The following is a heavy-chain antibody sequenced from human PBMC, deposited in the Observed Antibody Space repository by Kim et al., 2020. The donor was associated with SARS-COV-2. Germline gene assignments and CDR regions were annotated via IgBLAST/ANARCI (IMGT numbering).Heavy chain of an antibody. CDR3: ARGRLIDY. Sequence: SETLSLTCAVYGGSFSGYYWSWIRQPPGKGLEWIGEINHSGSTNYNPSLKSRVTISVDTSKNQFSLKLSSVTAADTAVYYCARGRLIDYWGQGTLVTVSS. CDR1: GGSFSGYY. D-gene: IGHD6-19*01. V-gene: IGHV4-34*01. CDR2: INHSGST. J-gene: IGHJ4*02.